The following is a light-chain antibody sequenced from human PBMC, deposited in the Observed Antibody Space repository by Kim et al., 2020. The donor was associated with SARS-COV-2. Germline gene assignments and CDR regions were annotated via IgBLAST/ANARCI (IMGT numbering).Light chain of an antibody. CDR2: GNT. CDR3: QSYDSTLGGSRV. Sequence: VTISCTGTSSNIGSLYDVHWYQQLPGTAPKLLIYGNTNRPSGVSDRFSGSRSGTSASLAITGLQAGDEADYYCQSYDSTLGGSRVFGGGTKLTVL. V-gene: IGLV1-40*01. CDR1: SSNIGSLYD. J-gene: IGLJ3*02.